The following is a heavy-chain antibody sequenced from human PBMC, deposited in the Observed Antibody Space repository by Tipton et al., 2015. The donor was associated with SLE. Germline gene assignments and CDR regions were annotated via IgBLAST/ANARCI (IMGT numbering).Heavy chain of an antibody. V-gene: IGHV3-9*01. J-gene: IGHJ4*02. D-gene: IGHD3-10*01. CDR2: ISWNSGSI. CDR1: GFTFDDYA. CDR3: AKGLITMVRGVLDY. Sequence: SLRLSCAASGFTFDDYAMHWVRQAPGKGLEWVSGISWNSGSIGYADSVKGRFTISRDNAKNSLYLQMNSLRAEDTALYYCAKGLITMVRGVLDYWGQGTLVTLSS.